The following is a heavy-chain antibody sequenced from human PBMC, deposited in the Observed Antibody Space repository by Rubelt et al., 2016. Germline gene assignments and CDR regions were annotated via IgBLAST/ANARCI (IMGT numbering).Heavy chain of an antibody. J-gene: IGHJ4*02. D-gene: IGHD6-19*01. V-gene: IGHV1-8*01. CDR3: ARVKMVDSSSLPY. CDR1: GYTFTNYD. CDR2: INLDNGNT. Sequence: QVQLVQSGAEVKKPGASVKVSCTASGYTFTNYDINWVRQATEQGLEWMGWINLDNGNTGYAQKFQDRVTMTRNTSINSAYMEWSSLESGDSAIYYCARVKMVDSSSLPYWCQGTPVTVSS.